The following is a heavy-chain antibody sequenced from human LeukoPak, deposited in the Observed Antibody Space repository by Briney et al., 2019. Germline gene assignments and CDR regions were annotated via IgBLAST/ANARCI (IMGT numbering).Heavy chain of an antibody. CDR3: ARVDPYYFDY. Sequence: SETLSLTCTVSGGSISRYLWSWIRQPPGKGLEWIGNIHYSGSTNYHPSPKSRVTISVDTSKNQFSLKLSSVTAADTAVYYCARVDPYYFDYWGQGTLVTVSS. CDR2: IHYSGST. CDR1: GGSISRYL. V-gene: IGHV4-59*01. J-gene: IGHJ4*02.